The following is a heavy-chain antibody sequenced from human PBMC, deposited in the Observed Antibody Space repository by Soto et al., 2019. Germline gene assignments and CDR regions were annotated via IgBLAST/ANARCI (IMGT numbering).Heavy chain of an antibody. CDR2: ISYDGSNK. V-gene: IGHV3-30*18. J-gene: IGHJ3*02. CDR3: AKAYDRSGYYSFVAFDI. CDR1: GFSFSSYG. D-gene: IGHD3-22*01. Sequence: QVQLVESGGGVVQPGRSLRLSCAASGFSFSSYGMHWVRQAPGKGLEWVAVISYDGSNKYYADSVKGRFTISRDNSKNTLYLQMNSLRAEDTAVYYCAKAYDRSGYYSFVAFDIWGQGTMVTVS.